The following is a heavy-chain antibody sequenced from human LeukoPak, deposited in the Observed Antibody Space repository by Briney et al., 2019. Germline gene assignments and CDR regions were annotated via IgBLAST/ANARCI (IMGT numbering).Heavy chain of an antibody. D-gene: IGHD3-22*01. V-gene: IGHV3-48*01. CDR1: GFTFSSYS. Sequence: GGSLRLSCAASGFTFSSYSMTWVRQAPGKGLEWVSYISSSSSTIYYADSVKGRFTISRGNAKNSLYLQMNSLRAEDTAVYYCARIGVDSSGHILFDYWGQGTLVTVSS. CDR2: ISSSSSTI. CDR3: ARIGVDSSGHILFDY. J-gene: IGHJ4*02.